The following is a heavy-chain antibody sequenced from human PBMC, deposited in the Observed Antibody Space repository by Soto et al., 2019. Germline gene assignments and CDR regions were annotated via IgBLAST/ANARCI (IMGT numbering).Heavy chain of an antibody. CDR3: ARGGYCSGGSCYSDYYYYGMDV. CDR2: ISAYNGNT. Sequence: GASVKVSCKASGYTFTSNGISWVRQAPGQGLERMGWISAYNGNTNYAQKLQGRVTMTTDTSTSTAYMELRSLRSDDTAVYYCARGGYCSGGSCYSDYYYYGMDVWGQGTTVTVSS. D-gene: IGHD2-15*01. V-gene: IGHV1-18*01. J-gene: IGHJ6*02. CDR1: GYTFTSNG.